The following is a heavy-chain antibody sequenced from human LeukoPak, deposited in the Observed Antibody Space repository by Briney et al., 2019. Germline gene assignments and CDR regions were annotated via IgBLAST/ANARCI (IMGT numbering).Heavy chain of an antibody. J-gene: IGHJ3*02. V-gene: IGHV4-34*01. CDR2: INHSGST. CDR3: ARARGGSRLRYFDSLGAFDI. D-gene: IGHD3-9*01. CDR1: GGSFSGYY. Sequence: SETLSLTCAVYGGSFSGYYWSWIRQPPGKGLEWIGEINHSGSTNYNPSLKSRVTISVDTSKNQFSLKLSSVTAADTAVYHCARARGGSRLRYFDSLGAFDIWGQGTMVTVSS.